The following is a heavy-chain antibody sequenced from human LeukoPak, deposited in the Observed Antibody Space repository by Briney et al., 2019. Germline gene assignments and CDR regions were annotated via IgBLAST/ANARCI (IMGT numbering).Heavy chain of an antibody. CDR2: ISGSGGST. Sequence: GGSLRLSCAASGFTFSSYAMSWVRQAPGKGLEWVSAISGSGGSTYYADSVKGRFTISRDSSKNTLYLQMNSLRAEDTAVYYCAKGAPNRRDCDILTGYYTFWGQGTLVTVSS. V-gene: IGHV3-23*01. J-gene: IGHJ4*02. D-gene: IGHD3-9*01. CDR1: GFTFSSYA. CDR3: AKGAPNRRDCDILTGYYTF.